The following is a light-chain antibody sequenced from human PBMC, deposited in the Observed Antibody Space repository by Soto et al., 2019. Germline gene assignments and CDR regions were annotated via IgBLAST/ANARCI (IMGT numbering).Light chain of an antibody. CDR3: QQYNNWPGT. V-gene: IGKV3D-15*01. CDR1: QSVSSN. J-gene: IGKJ3*01. CDR2: GAS. Sequence: EIVMTQSPATLSVSPGERATLSCRASQSVSSNLAWYQKKPGQAPRLLIYGASTRATGIPARFSGSGSGTEFTLTISSLQSEDFAVYYCQQYNNWPGTFGPGTKVDTK.